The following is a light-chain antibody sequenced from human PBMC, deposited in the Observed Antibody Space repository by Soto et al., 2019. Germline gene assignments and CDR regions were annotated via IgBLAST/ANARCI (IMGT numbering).Light chain of an antibody. J-gene: IGKJ1*01. CDR2: GAS. V-gene: IGKV3-15*01. CDR1: QSVSSN. CDR3: QQSNNWPPWT. Sequence: EIVMTQSPATLSVSPGERATLSCRASQSVSSNLAWYQQKPGQAPRHLIYGASTRATGIPARFSGSGSGTEFTPTISSLQSEDFAVYYCQQSNNWPPWTFGQGTKVEIK.